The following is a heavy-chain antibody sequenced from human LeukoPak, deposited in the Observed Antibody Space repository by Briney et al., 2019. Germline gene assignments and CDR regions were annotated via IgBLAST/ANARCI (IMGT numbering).Heavy chain of an antibody. D-gene: IGHD3-16*02. CDR1: GFTVSSNY. CDR3: ARDKPHYDYVWGSYLDAFDI. J-gene: IGHJ3*02. Sequence: GSLRLSCAASGFTVSSNYMSWVRQAPGKGLEWVSVIYSGGSTYYADSVKGRFTISRDNSKNTLYLQMNSLRAEDTAVYYCARDKPHYDYVWGSYLDAFDIWGQGTMVTVSS. CDR2: IYSGGST. V-gene: IGHV3-66*01.